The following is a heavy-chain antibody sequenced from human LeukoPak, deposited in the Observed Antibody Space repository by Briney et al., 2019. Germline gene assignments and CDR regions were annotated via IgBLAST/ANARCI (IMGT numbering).Heavy chain of an antibody. J-gene: IGHJ3*02. V-gene: IGHV3-30*18. D-gene: IGHD4/OR15-4a*01. Sequence: QSGGSLRLSCAASGFTFSSYGMHWVRQAPGKGLEWVAVISYDGSNKYYADSVKGRFTISRDNSKNTLYLQMNSLRAEDTAMYYCAKVSLNMVNDAFDIWGQGTMVSVSS. CDR3: AKVSLNMVNDAFDI. CDR2: ISYDGSNK. CDR1: GFTFSSYG.